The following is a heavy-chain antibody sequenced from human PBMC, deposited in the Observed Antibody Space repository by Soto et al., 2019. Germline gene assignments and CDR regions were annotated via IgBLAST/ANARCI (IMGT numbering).Heavy chain of an antibody. CDR3: AFQVMGYCSGGSGYSGGWFDP. V-gene: IGHV4-59*01. CDR1: GGSISSYY. CDR2: IYYSGIT. Sequence: SETLSLTCTVSGGSISSYYCSWIRQPPGKGLEWIGYIYYSGITNYNPSLKSRVTISVDTSKNQFSLKLSSVTAADTAVYYCAFQVMGYCSGGSGYSGGWFDPCGQGTLVTVYS. J-gene: IGHJ5*02. D-gene: IGHD2-15*01.